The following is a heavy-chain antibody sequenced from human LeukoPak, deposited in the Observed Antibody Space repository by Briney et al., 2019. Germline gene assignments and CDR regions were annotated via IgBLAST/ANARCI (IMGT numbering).Heavy chain of an antibody. D-gene: IGHD2-21*02. Sequence: ASVKVSCKASGYTFTGNHIHWVRQAPGQGLEWMGWINPNSGGTNYAQKFQGRVIMTRDTSISTAYMELSRLGSDDTAVYYCARGGSTDSIHSCGGNCYFLDYWGQGTLVTVSS. CDR1: GYTFTGNH. CDR3: ARGGSTDSIHSCGGNCYFLDY. CDR2: INPNSGGT. J-gene: IGHJ4*02. V-gene: IGHV1-2*02.